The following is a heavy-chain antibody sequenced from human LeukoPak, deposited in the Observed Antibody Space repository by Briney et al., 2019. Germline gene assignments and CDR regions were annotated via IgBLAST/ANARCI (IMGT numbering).Heavy chain of an antibody. Sequence: GGSLRLSCAASGFTFSSYAMSWVRQAPGKGLEWVSAISGSGGSTYYADSVKGRFTISRDNSKNTLYLQMNSLRAEDTAVYYCARPYDFNYYGMDVWGQGTTVTVSS. V-gene: IGHV3-23*01. CDR2: ISGSGGST. J-gene: IGHJ6*02. CDR3: ARPYDFNYYGMDV. D-gene: IGHD3-3*01. CDR1: GFTFSSYA.